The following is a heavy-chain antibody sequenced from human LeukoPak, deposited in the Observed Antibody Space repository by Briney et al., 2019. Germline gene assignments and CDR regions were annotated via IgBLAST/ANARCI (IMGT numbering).Heavy chain of an antibody. CDR1: GGSMSTYY. V-gene: IGHV4-4*07. D-gene: IGHD2-2*01. J-gene: IGHJ6*03. CDR3: ARTTEGYCSSASCFGFSYSYYMDV. CDR2: VYSSGST. Sequence: SETLSLTCSVSGGSMSTYYWSWIRQPAGKGLEWIGRVYSSGSTNYNPSLKSRVTISVDTSKNQFSLKLSSVIAADTAVYYCARTTEGYCSSASCFGFSYSYYMDVWGKGTTVTISS.